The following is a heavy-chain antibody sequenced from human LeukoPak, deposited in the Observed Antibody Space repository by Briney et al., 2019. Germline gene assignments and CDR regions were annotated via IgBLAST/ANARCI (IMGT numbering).Heavy chain of an antibody. CDR2: IRYDGSNQ. Sequence: PGGSLRLSCAASGFTFSSYGMHWVRQAPGKGLEWVSLIRYDGSNQYYADSVKGRFTISRDNSKNTLYLQMNSLRAEDTALYYCTKDIGSWSGVDDAFDIWGQGTMVTVSS. V-gene: IGHV3-30*02. CDR3: TKDIGSWSGVDDAFDI. CDR1: GFTFSSYG. D-gene: IGHD1-26*01. J-gene: IGHJ3*02.